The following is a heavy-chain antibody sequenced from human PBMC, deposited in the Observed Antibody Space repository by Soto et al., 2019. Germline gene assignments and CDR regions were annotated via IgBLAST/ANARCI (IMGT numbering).Heavy chain of an antibody. V-gene: IGHV3-30*03. CDR3: ARDYCSGGSCYFGQAFDI. J-gene: IGHJ3*02. D-gene: IGHD2-15*01. CDR1: GFTFSNYE. Sequence: GGSLRLSCAASGFTFSNYEMHWVRQAPGKGLEKVSVISNNGSNKYYADSVKGRFTISRDNSKNTLYLQMNSLRAEDTAVYYCARDYCSGGSCYFGQAFDIWGQGTMVTVSS. CDR2: ISNNGSNK.